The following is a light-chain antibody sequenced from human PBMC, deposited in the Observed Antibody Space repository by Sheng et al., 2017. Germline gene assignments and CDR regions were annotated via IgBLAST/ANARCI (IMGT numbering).Light chain of an antibody. CDR1: SSDVGGYNY. CDR2: DVT. Sequence: QSALTQPASVSGSPGQSITISCTGTSSDVGGYNYVSWYQQHPGKVPKLMIYDVTNRPSGVSNRFSGSKSGNTASLTISGLQADDEADYYCSSYTSDTTWVFGGGTKLTVL. J-gene: IGLJ3*02. V-gene: IGLV2-14*03. CDR3: SSYTSDTTWV.